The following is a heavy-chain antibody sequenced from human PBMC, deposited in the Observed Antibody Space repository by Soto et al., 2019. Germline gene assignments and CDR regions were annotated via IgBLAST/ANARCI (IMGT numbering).Heavy chain of an antibody. V-gene: IGHV3-33*01. Sequence: GGSLRLSCAASGFTFSSYGMHWVRQAPGKGLEWVAVIWYDGSNKYYADSVKGRFTISRDNSKNTLYLQMNSLRAEDTAVYYCSRAYSYGPIDYWGQGTLVTVSS. CDR3: SRAYSYGPIDY. CDR2: IWYDGSNK. D-gene: IGHD5-18*01. J-gene: IGHJ4*02. CDR1: GFTFSSYG.